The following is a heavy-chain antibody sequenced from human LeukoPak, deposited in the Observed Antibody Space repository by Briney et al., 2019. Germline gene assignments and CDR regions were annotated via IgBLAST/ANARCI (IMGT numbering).Heavy chain of an antibody. CDR2: ISAYNGNT. V-gene: IGHV1-18*01. J-gene: IGHJ5*02. CDR1: CYTFTSYG. D-gene: IGHD4-17*01. CDR3: ARDRSAYDYGDYVNWFDP. Sequence: ASVKVSCKASCYTFTSYGISWVRQAPGQGLEWMGWISAYNGNTNYAQKLQGRVTMTTDTSTSTAYMELRSLRSDDTAVYYCARDRSAYDYGDYVNWFDPWGQGTLVTVSS.